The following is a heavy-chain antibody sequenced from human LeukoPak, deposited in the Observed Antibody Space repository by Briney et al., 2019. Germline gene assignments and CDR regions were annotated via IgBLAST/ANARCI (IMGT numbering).Heavy chain of an antibody. Sequence: ASVKVSCKASGYTFTGYYMHWVRQAPGQGLEWMGWINPNSGGTNYAQKFQGRVTMTRDTSISTAYMELSRLRSDDTAVYYCARGSHKYCSSTSCYYYYYMDVWGKGTTVTVSS. J-gene: IGHJ6*03. D-gene: IGHD2-2*01. CDR2: INPNSGGT. CDR1: GYTFTGYY. CDR3: ARGSHKYCSSTSCYYYYYMDV. V-gene: IGHV1-2*02.